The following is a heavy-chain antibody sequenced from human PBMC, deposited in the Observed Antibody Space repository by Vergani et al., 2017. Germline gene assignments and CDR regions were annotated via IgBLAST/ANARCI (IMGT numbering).Heavy chain of an antibody. J-gene: IGHJ4*02. CDR1: GFTFSNAW. Sequence: EVQLVESGGGLVKPGGSLRLSCAASGFTFSNAWMNWVRQAPGKGLEWVGRIKSKTDGGTTDYAAPVKGRFTISRDDSKNTLYLQMNSLKTEDTAVYYCTTDIYDSSGPFDYWGQGTLVTVSS. CDR2: IKSKTDGGTT. D-gene: IGHD3-22*01. CDR3: TTDIYDSSGPFDY. V-gene: IGHV3-15*07.